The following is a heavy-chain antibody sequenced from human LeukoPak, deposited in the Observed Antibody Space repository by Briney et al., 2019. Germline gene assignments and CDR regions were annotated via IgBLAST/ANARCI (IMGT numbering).Heavy chain of an antibody. CDR1: GYTFTRYD. V-gene: IGHV1-8*03. J-gene: IGHJ6*03. CDR2: MNSNSGNT. CDR3: ARVEATADNNYYYMDV. D-gene: IGHD7-27*01. Sequence: ASVKVSCTASGYTFTRYDINWIRQASGQGLEWMGWMNSNSGNTGYAQKFQGRVTITRINSINTAYMELSSLTSEDTAVYYCARVEATADNNYYYMDVWGKGTTATVSS.